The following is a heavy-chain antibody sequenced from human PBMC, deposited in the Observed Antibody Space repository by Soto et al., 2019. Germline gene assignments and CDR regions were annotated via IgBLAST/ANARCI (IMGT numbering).Heavy chain of an antibody. CDR1: GFSLSNYG. D-gene: IGHD3-10*01. CDR2: INDRSSAI. V-gene: IGHV3-48*02. Sequence: HPVVSLRLACAASGFSLSNYGMNWVRQAPGRGLEWVSHINDRSSAIYYADSVKGRFTISRDNAQNSLYLQINSLRDEDTAVYYGAKDEKDSAFGELSTTPDFKHPGQGSRDTVSS. J-gene: IGHJ1*01. CDR3: AKDEKDSAFGELSTTPDFKH.